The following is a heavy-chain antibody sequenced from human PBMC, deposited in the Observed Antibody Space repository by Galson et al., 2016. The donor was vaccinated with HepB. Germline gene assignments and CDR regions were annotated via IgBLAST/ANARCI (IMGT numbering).Heavy chain of an antibody. CDR2: IRSTAFDGAT. CDR3: AQGSPVGDYFEF. CDR1: GFTFGDYS. Sequence: SLRLSCAASGFTFGDYSVGWVRQAPGKGLEWVGVIRSTAFDGATAYAASVKDRFTISSDDSKRDVYLQMNSLKTEDTAMYYCAQGSPVGDYFEFWGQGTLVTVSS. D-gene: IGHD3-9*01. J-gene: IGHJ1*01. V-gene: IGHV3-49*04.